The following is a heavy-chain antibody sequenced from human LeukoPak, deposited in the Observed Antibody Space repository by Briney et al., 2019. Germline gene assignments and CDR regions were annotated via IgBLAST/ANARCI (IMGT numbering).Heavy chain of an antibody. CDR3: ARQPRFSPMVVVPAANGYFTL. CDR2: IYYSGST. CDR1: GGSISSYY. V-gene: IGHV4-59*01. Sequence: PSETLSLTCTVSGGSISSYYWSWIRQPPGKGLEWIGYIYYSGSTNYNPSLKSRVTISVDTSKNQFSLKLSSVTAADTAVYYGARQPRFSPMVVVPAANGYFTLWGRGPRVTVP. J-gene: IGHJ2*01. D-gene: IGHD2-2*01.